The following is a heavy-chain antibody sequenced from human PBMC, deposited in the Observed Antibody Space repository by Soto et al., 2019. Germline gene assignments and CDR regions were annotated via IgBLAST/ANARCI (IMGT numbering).Heavy chain of an antibody. V-gene: IGHV1-69*13. Sequence: GASVKVSCKASGGTFSSYAISWVRQAPGQGLEWMGGIIPIFGTANYAQKFQGRVTITADESTSTAYMELSSLRSEDTAVYYCARDREMATIMAFDYWGQGTRVTVSS. J-gene: IGHJ4*02. CDR1: GGTFSSYA. CDR2: IIPIFGTA. D-gene: IGHD5-12*01. CDR3: ARDREMATIMAFDY.